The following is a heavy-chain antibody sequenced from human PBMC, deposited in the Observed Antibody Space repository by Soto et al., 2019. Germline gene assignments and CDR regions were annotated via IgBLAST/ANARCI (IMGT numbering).Heavy chain of an antibody. D-gene: IGHD3-3*01. V-gene: IGHV3-23*01. CDR2: ISGSGDDI. CDR3: VKHDYNFWSGYTLPPGIDV. J-gene: IGHJ6*02. Sequence: EVHVLESGGGLVQPGGSLRLSCAASGFDFRSYAMSWVRQAPGKGLEWVSGISGSGDDIYNAHSVKGWFSISRDNSQNTTYLQMDRVRAEDTAVYYCVKHDYNFWSGYTLPPGIDVWGQGTAVTVSS. CDR1: GFDFRSYA.